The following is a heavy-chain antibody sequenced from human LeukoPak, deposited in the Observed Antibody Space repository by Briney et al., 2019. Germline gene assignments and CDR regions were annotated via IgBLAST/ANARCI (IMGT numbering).Heavy chain of an antibody. CDR2: IYYSGST. Sequence: SETLSLTCTVSGGSISSYLWSWIRQPPGKGLEWIGYIYYSGSTNYNPSLKSRVTILVDTSKNQFSLKVSSVTAADTAVYYCARGQYSGSCFDNWGQGSLVTVSS. CDR1: GGSISSYL. D-gene: IGHD1-26*01. V-gene: IGHV4-59*01. J-gene: IGHJ4*02. CDR3: ARGQYSGSCFDN.